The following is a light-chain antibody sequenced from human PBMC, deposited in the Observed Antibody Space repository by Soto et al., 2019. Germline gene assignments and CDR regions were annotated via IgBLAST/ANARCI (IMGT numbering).Light chain of an antibody. CDR3: QQYSDWPLT. J-gene: IGKJ3*01. Sequence: EIVMTQSPATLSVSPGERATHSCRASQSVRSNYLAWYQQKPGQAPRLLIYDASTRATGIPARFSGSGSGTEFTLTISSLQSEDLAVYFCQQYSDWPLTFGPGTKVDI. CDR1: QSVRSN. V-gene: IGKV3-15*01. CDR2: DAS.